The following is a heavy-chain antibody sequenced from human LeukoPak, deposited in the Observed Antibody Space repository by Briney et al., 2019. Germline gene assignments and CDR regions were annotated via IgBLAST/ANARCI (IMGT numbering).Heavy chain of an antibody. CDR2: IYYSGST. J-gene: IGHJ3*02. D-gene: IGHD1-26*01. CDR1: GGSISRGGYY. Sequence: SETLSLTYTVSGGSISRGGYYWSWIRQHPGKGLEWIGYIYYSGSTYYNPSLKSRVTISVDTSKNQFSLKLSSVTAADTAVYYCARVRGWEPRGRAFDIWGQGTMVTVSS. CDR3: ARVRGWEPRGRAFDI. V-gene: IGHV4-31*03.